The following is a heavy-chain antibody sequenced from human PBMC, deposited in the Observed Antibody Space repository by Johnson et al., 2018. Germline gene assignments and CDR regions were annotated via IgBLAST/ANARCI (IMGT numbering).Heavy chain of an antibody. J-gene: IGHJ3*01. D-gene: IGHD4-17*01. CDR2: IFHSGFT. CDR1: GGSITSGDYY. Sequence: QVQLQESGPGLVEPSETLSLTCIVSGGSITSGDYYWGWIRQPPGKGLEWVGYIFHSGFTYYNPSLQTRVTISVDTSNNQFSLKLNSVTSADTAVYYCARTFGDYNFLPFDVWGQGTMVTVSS. V-gene: IGHV4-30-4*01. CDR3: ARTFGDYNFLPFDV.